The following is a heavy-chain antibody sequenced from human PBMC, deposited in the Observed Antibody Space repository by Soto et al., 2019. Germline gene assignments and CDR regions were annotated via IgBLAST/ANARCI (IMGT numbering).Heavy chain of an antibody. CDR3: ARELYYYGSGSYYNAPRFDP. J-gene: IGHJ5*02. CDR1: GGSISSGNYY. CDR2: IYYSGST. Sequence: SETLSLTCTVSGGSISSGNYYWSWIRQPPGKGLEWIGYIYYSGSTYYSPSLKSRVTISVDTSKNQFSLKLSSVTAADTAVYYCARELYYYGSGSYYNAPRFDPWGQGTLVTSPQ. V-gene: IGHV4-30-4*01. D-gene: IGHD3-10*01.